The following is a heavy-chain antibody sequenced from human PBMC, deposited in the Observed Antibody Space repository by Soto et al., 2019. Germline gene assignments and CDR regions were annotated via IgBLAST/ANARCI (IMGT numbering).Heavy chain of an antibody. Sequence: GGSLGLSCAASGSTLSTKAISWVRQAPGKGLEWVSAISGSGGSTYYADSVKGRFTISRDNSKNTLYLQMNSLRAEDTAVYYCAKRSPAAPFDYWGQGTLVTVSS. CDR3: AKRSPAAPFDY. V-gene: IGHV3-23*01. CDR1: GSTLSTKA. D-gene: IGHD6-13*01. CDR2: ISGSGGST. J-gene: IGHJ4*02.